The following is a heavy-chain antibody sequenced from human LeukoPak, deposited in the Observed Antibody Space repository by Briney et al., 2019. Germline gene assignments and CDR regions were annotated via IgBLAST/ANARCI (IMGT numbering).Heavy chain of an antibody. J-gene: IGHJ4*02. CDR2: INYSGST. V-gene: IGHV4-39*07. D-gene: IGHD1-26*01. CDR3: SRESGPFSPFGF. CDR1: GASISSSFYY. Sequence: SETLSLTCTAPGASISSSFYYWGWIRQPPGKGLEWIGSINYSGSTYYNPSLKSRVTMSLDESKNQVSLNLTSVTAADTAVYYCSRESGPFSPFGFWGQGTLVSVHS.